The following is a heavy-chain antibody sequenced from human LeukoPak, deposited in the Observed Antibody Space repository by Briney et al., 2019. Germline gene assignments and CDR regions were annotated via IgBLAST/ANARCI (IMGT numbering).Heavy chain of an antibody. J-gene: IGHJ4*02. CDR2: IYHSGST. Sequence: SETLSLTCAVSGGSISSGGYSWSWIRQPPEKGLEWIGYIYHSGSTYYNPSLKSRVTISVDRSKNQFSLKLSSVTAADTAVYYCARCGDSSGYYFDYWGQGTLVTVSS. D-gene: IGHD3-22*01. V-gene: IGHV4-30-2*01. CDR1: GGSISSGGYS. CDR3: ARCGDSSGYYFDY.